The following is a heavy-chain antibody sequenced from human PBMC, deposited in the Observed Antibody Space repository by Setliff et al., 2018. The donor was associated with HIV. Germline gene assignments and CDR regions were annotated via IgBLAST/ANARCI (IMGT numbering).Heavy chain of an antibody. D-gene: IGHD2-15*01. V-gene: IGHV3-30*07. CDR2: ISNDGSNK. CDR3: ARDFCGSSCSSGYGYFDH. CDR1: GFTFSRSA. Sequence: PGGSLRLSCAASGFTFSRSAVHWVRQAPGKGLEWVAVISNDGSNKFYADSVKGRFTISRDNSKNTVYLQMNSLRADDTAVYYCARDFCGSSCSSGYGYFDHWGQGTLVTVSS. J-gene: IGHJ4*02.